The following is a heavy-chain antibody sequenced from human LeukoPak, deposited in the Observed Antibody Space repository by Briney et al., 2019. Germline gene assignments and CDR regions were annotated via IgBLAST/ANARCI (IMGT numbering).Heavy chain of an antibody. Sequence: PGGPLRLSCAASGFTFSSYWMSWVRQAPGKGLEWVANIKQDGSEKYYVDSVKGRFTISRDNAKNSLYLQMNSLRAEDTAVYYCASPGYLRRPMGYWGQGTLVTVSS. CDR3: ASPGYLRRPMGY. D-gene: IGHD5-18*01. CDR1: GFTFSSYW. CDR2: IKQDGSEK. V-gene: IGHV3-7*01. J-gene: IGHJ4*02.